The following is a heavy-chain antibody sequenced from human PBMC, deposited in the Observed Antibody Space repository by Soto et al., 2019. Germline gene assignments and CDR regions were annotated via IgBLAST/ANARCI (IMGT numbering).Heavy chain of an antibody. CDR2: IFYNGST. Sequence: SETLSLTCTVSGGPINNYYWSWIRQSPGGGLEYIGYIFYNGSTNYNPSLKSRVSISVDTSKSQFSLRLSSVSAADTAVYYCGRLRMYTFGTYYRFIDYWGQGTLVT. CDR3: GRLRMYTFGTYYRFIDY. CDR1: GGPINNYY. V-gene: IGHV4-59*01. J-gene: IGHJ4*02. D-gene: IGHD3-10*01.